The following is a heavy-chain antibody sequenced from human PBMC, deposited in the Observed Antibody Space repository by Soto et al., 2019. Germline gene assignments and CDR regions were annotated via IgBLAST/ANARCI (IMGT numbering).Heavy chain of an antibody. CDR2: ISYDGSNK. Sequence: QVQLVESGGGVVQPGRSLRLSCAASGFTFSSYGMHWVRQAPGKGLEWVAVISYDGSNKYYADSVKGRFTISRDNSKNTLYLQMNSLRGEDTAVYYCAKDRGGGYCSGGSCYGYYYGMDVWGQGTTVTVSS. D-gene: IGHD2-15*01. V-gene: IGHV3-30*18. CDR1: GFTFSSYG. J-gene: IGHJ6*02. CDR3: AKDRGGGYCSGGSCYGYYYGMDV.